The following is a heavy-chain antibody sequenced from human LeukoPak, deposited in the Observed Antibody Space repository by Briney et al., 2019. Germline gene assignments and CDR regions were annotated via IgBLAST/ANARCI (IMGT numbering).Heavy chain of an antibody. J-gene: IGHJ4*02. V-gene: IGHV3-11*01. CDR3: ARESGNSVDY. Sequence: GGSLRLSCAASGFTFSDYYMSRIRQAPGKGLERVSYISSSGGTIYYANSVKGRFTISRDNAKNSLYLQMNSLRAEDTAVYYCARESGNSVDYWGQGTLVTVSS. CDR2: ISSSGGTI. D-gene: IGHD4-23*01. CDR1: GFTFSDYY.